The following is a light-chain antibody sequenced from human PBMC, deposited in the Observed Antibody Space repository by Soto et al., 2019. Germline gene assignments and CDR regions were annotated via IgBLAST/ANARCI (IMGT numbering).Light chain of an antibody. Sequence: DIQMTQSPSSLSASVGDRVTITCRASQSIGTYLNWYLQKPGKAPQLLIHAASILQTGVPSRFTGSGSGTEFTLTISSLQPEDFASFYCHQSFSTPPTFGQGTTLAIK. CDR3: HQSFSTPPT. CDR2: AAS. CDR1: QSIGTY. V-gene: IGKV1-39*01. J-gene: IGKJ2*01.